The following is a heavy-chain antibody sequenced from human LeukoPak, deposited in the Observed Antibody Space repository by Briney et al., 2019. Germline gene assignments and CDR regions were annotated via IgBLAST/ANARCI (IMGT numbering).Heavy chain of an antibody. Sequence: SETLSLTCTVSGGSISSGSYYWSWIRQPAGKGLEWIGRIYTSGSTNYNPSLKSRVTISVDTSKNQFSLKLSSVTAADTAVYYCARGGSGVYFDYWGQGTLVTVSS. D-gene: IGHD2-15*01. CDR1: GGSISSGSYY. CDR3: ARGGSGVYFDY. CDR2: IYTSGST. V-gene: IGHV4-61*02. J-gene: IGHJ4*02.